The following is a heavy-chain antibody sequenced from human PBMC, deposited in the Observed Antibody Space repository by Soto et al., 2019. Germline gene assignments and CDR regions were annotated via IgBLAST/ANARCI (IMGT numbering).Heavy chain of an antibody. D-gene: IGHD2-21*02. J-gene: IGHJ4*02. CDR3: ARDGRGDCPDY. CDR1: GFTFSSYG. CDR2: IWYDGSNK. V-gene: IGHV3-33*01. Sequence: QVQLVESGGGVVQPGRSLRLSCAASGFTFSSYGMHWVRQAPGKGLEWVAVIWYDGSNKYYADSVKGRFTISRDNSKNRLYLQMNSLRAEDTAVYYCARDGRGDCPDYWGQGTLVTVSS.